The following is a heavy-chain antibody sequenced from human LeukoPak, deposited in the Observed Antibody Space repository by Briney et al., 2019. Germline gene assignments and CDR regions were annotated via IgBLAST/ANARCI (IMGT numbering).Heavy chain of an antibody. V-gene: IGHV1-69*06. CDR3: ARSGDVFSGILSGYSIDY. J-gene: IGHJ4*02. CDR1: GGTFSSYA. D-gene: IGHD3-22*01. Sequence: SVKVSCKASGGTFSSYAISWVRQAPGQGLEWMGGIIPIFGTANYAQKFQGRVTITADKSTSTAYMELSSLRSEDTAVYYCARSGDVFSGILSGYSIDYWGLGTLVTVSS. CDR2: IIPIFGTA.